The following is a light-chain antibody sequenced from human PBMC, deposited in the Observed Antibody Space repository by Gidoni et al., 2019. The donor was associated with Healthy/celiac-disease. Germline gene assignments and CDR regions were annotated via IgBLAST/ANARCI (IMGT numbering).Light chain of an antibody. J-gene: IGKJ2*01. CDR2: KAS. Sequence: DIKMTQSPSTLSASVGDRVTITCRASQSISSWLAWYQQKPGKAPKLLIYKASSLESGVPSRFSSSGSGTEFTLTISSLQPDDFATYYCQQYNSYSPYTFGQGTKLEIK. CDR1: QSISSW. V-gene: IGKV1-5*03. CDR3: QQYNSYSPYT.